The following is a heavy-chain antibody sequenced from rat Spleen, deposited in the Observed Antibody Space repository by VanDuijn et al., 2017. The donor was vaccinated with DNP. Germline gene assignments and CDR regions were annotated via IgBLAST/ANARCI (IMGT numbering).Heavy chain of an antibody. CDR2: IIYDGSHS. V-gene: IGHV5-17*01. Sequence: EVQLVESGGGVVQPGKSLKLSCAASGFTFSDSAMAWVRQSPKMGLEWVATIIYDGSHSFYRDSVQGRFTISRDNAKNTLYLQMRILRSEDMATYYCARGSNSGHCFDYWGLGVMVTVSS. J-gene: IGHJ2*01. CDR3: ARGSNSGHCFDY. CDR1: GFTFSDSA. D-gene: IGHD4-3*01.